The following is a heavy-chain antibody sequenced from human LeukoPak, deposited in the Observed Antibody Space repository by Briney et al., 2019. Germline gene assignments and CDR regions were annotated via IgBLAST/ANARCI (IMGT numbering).Heavy chain of an antibody. Sequence: GASVKVSCKASGYTFTNYGISWVRQAPGQGLEWMGWISAYNGNTNYAQELQDRVTMTTDTSTSTAYMELGSLRSDDTAVYYCARAPEYDSMGSAFDYWGQGTLVTVSS. CDR1: GYTFTNYG. CDR3: ARAPEYDSMGSAFDY. J-gene: IGHJ4*02. V-gene: IGHV1-18*01. CDR2: ISAYNGNT. D-gene: IGHD3-22*01.